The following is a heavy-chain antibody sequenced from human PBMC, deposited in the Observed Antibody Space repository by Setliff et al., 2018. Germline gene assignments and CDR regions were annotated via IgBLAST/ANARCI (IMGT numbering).Heavy chain of an antibody. Sequence: SETLSLTCTVSGGSISSGSYYWSWIRQPAGKGLEWIGHIYTSGSTNYNPSLKGRVTISVDTSKNQFSLKLSSVTAADTAVYYCASELVGAPRVDYWGQGTLVTVSS. J-gene: IGHJ4*02. V-gene: IGHV4-61*09. CDR2: IYTSGST. CDR1: GGSISSGSYY. CDR3: ASELVGAPRVDY. D-gene: IGHD1-26*01.